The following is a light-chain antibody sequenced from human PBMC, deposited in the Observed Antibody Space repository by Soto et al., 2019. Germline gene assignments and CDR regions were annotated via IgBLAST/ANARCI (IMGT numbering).Light chain of an antibody. CDR3: QQGSLWPYT. J-gene: IGKJ2*01. Sequence: EIVLTQSPATLSLSPGERATLSCRASQSVGSYLAWYQQKSGQAPRLLMYGAVNRATGIPARFSGSGSGTDFTLTISSREPEDFAVYYCQQGSLWPYTFGQGTELEIK. V-gene: IGKV3-11*01. CDR2: GAV. CDR1: QSVGSY.